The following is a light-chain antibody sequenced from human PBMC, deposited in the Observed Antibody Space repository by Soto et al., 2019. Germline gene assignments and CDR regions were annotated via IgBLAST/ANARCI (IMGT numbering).Light chain of an antibody. CDR3: ATWDDDLNAAV. J-gene: IGLJ7*01. CDR2: LEGSGSY. CDR1: SGHHSNT. V-gene: IGLV4-60*03. Sequence: QSVLTQSSSASASLGSSVKLTCTLSSGHHSNTIAWHQQQPGKAPRYLMRLEGSGSYNKGSGIPDRFSGSSSGAARYLTISNLQSEDEADYYCATWDDDLNAAVFGGGTQLTVL.